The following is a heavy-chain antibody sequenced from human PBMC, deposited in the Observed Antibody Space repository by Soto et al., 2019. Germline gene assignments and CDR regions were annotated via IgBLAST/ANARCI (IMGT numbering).Heavy chain of an antibody. CDR3: ARVSVGGSYLAYYSFGMDV. V-gene: IGHV1-69*01. J-gene: IGHJ6*02. CDR2: IIPIFGTA. D-gene: IGHD1-26*01. CDR1: GGTFSSYA. Sequence: QVQLVQSGAEVKKPGSSVKVSCKASGGTFSSYAISWVRQAPGQGLEWMGGIIPIFGTASYAQKFQGRVTITADESTSTAYMELSSLRSEATAVYYCARVSVGGSYLAYYSFGMDVWGQGTTVTVSS.